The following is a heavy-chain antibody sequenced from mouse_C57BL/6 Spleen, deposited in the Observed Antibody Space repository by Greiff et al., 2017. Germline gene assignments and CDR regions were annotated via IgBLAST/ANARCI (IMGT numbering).Heavy chain of an antibody. CDR1: GYTFTSYW. Sequence: QVQLQQPGAELVKPGASVKLSCKASGYTFTSYWMHWVKQRPGQGLEWIGMIHPNSGSTNYNEKFKSKATLTVDKSSSTAYMQLSSLTSEDSAVYYCAPITTVVADFDYWGQGTTRTVSS. D-gene: IGHD1-1*01. CDR3: APITTVVADFDY. CDR2: IHPNSGST. J-gene: IGHJ2*01. V-gene: IGHV1-64*01.